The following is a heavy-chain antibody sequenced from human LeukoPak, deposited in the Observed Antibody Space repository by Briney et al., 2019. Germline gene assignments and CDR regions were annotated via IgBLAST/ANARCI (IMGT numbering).Heavy chain of an antibody. CDR3: AKGGSYYYDSSGYYGY. D-gene: IGHD3-22*01. V-gene: IGHV3-23*01. CDR2: ISGSGGST. Sequence: GGSLRLSCAASGFTFSSYAMSWVRQAPGKGLEWVSAISGSGGSTCYADSVKGRFTISRDNSKNTLYLQMNSLGAEDTAVYYCAKGGSYYYDSSGYYGYWGQGTLVTVSS. CDR1: GFTFSSYA. J-gene: IGHJ4*02.